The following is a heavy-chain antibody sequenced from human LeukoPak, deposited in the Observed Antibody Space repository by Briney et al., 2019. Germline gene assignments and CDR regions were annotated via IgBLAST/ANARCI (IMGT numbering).Heavy chain of an antibody. CDR2: IKQDGSEK. CDR3: ARDFYGSGTYFDY. Sequence: GGSLRLSCAASGFTFSSYWMSWVRQAPGKGLEWVANIKQDGSEKYYVDSVKGRFTTSRDNAKNSLYLQMNSLRAEDTALYYCARDFYGSGTYFDYWGQGTLVTVSS. V-gene: IGHV3-7*01. D-gene: IGHD3-10*01. J-gene: IGHJ4*02. CDR1: GFTFSSYW.